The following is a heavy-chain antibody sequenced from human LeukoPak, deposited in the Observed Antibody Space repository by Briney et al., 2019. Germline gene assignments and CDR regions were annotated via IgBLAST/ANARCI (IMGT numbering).Heavy chain of an antibody. D-gene: IGHD6-6*01. V-gene: IGHV1-8*03. CDR1: GYTFTSYD. Sequence: ASVKVSCKASGYTFTSYDINWVRQAPGQGLEWMGWMNPNSGSTGHAQKFQGRVTITRNTSISTGYMELSSLRSEDTAVYYCARGRTSSSSRYFDLWGRGTLVTVSS. CDR3: ARGRTSSSSRYFDL. J-gene: IGHJ2*01. CDR2: MNPNSGST.